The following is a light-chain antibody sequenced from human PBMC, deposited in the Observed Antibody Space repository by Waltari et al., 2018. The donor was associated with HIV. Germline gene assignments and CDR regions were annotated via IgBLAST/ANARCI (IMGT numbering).Light chain of an antibody. V-gene: IGKV1-39*01. CDR3: QQSFSAPT. CDR2: GAT. CDR1: QNITHY. Sequence: EIQMAQSPSSLSASTGGRVTITCRAIQNITHYLNWYHRRPGKAPRLLIYGATRLQGGVPSRFRGIGSGTFFTLIITSLQPEDFGTYYTQQSFSAPTFGRGTRVDI. J-gene: IGKJ5*01.